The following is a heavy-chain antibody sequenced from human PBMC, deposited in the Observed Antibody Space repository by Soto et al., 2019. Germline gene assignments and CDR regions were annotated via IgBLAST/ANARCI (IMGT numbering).Heavy chain of an antibody. CDR3: AKKGFDYYYGMDV. D-gene: IGHD2-15*01. Sequence: LRLSCAASGFTFSSYAMSWVRQAPGKGLEWVSAISGSGGSTYYADSVKGRFTISRDNSKNTLYLQMNSLRAEDTAVYYCAKKGFDYYYGMDVWGQGTTVTVSS. J-gene: IGHJ6*02. CDR2: ISGSGGST. CDR1: GFTFSSYA. V-gene: IGHV3-23*01.